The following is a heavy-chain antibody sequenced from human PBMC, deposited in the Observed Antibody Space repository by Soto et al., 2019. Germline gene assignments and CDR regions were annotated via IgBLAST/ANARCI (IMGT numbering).Heavy chain of an antibody. CDR1: GYTFTSYG. CDR2: ISAHNGNT. J-gene: IGHJ4*02. CDR3: ARGRYGDY. V-gene: IGHV1-18*01. D-gene: IGHD1-1*01. Sequence: GPGVKQPGASVRVSCKASGYTFTSYGITWARQAPGQGLEWMGWISAHNGNTDYAQKLQGRVIVTRDTSTSTAYMELRSLRSDDTAVYYCARGRYGDYWGQGALVTVSS.